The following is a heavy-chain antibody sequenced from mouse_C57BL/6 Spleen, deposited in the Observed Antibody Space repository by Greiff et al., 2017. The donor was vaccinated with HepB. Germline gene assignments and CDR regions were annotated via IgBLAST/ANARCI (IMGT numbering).Heavy chain of an antibody. Sequence: QVQLQQPGAELVRPGSSVKLSCKASGYTFTSYWMHWVKQRPIQGLEWIGNIDPSDSETHYNQKFKDKATLTVDKSSSTAYMQLSSLTSEDSAVYYWARGDSSGRYYYAMDYWGQGTSVTVSS. V-gene: IGHV1-52*01. J-gene: IGHJ4*01. D-gene: IGHD3-2*02. CDR3: ARGDSSGRYYYAMDY. CDR1: GYTFTSYW. CDR2: IDPSDSET.